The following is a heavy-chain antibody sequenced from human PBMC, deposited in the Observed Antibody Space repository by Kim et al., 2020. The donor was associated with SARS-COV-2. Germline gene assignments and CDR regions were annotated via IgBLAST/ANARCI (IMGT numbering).Heavy chain of an antibody. Sequence: DSGKGRFTISRDNSRTTRYLQMNSLRAEDTAVYYCAKVSDYGGNSGAFDIWGQGTMVTVSS. J-gene: IGHJ3*02. D-gene: IGHD4-17*01. V-gene: IGHV3-23*01. CDR3: AKVSDYGGNSGAFDI.